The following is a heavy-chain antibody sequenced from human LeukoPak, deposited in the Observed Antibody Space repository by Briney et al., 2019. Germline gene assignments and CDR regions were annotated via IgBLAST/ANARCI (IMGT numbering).Heavy chain of an antibody. Sequence: GGSLRLSCAASGFIFRNYAMNWVRQAPGKGLEWGSYVSSSGDTTYYADSVKGRFTISRDNSKNTVYLQTNSLRVEDTGVYYCAKEGSSSWYGTDYFDYWGQGTVVTVSS. V-gene: IGHV3-23*01. CDR2: VSSSGDTT. CDR3: AKEGSSSWYGTDYFDY. CDR1: GFIFRNYA. J-gene: IGHJ4*02. D-gene: IGHD6-13*01.